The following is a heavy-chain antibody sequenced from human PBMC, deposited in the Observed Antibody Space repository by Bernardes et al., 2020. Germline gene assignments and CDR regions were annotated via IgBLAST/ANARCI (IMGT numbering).Heavy chain of an antibody. CDR3: ARSRDYYDYIWGSYRYDAFDI. J-gene: IGHJ3*02. Sequence: SKSLSPTCTVSGGSIRSSYWSWIRQPPGPGLAWIGYIYYSGSTNYNPSLKSRVTISVDTSKNQFSLKLSSVTAADTAVYYCARSRDYYDYIWGSYRYDAFDIWGQGTMVTFSS. CDR2: IYYSGST. D-gene: IGHD3-16*02. V-gene: IGHV4-59*01. CDR1: GGSIRSSY.